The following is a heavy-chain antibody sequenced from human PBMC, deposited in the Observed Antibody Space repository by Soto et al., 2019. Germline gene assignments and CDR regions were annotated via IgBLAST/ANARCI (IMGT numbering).Heavy chain of an antibody. V-gene: IGHV1-69*01. CDR1: GDIFSNYA. Sequence: QVQLLQSGAEVKKPGSSVNVSCKTSGDIFSNYAITWVRQAPGQGLEWMGGIIPLFRTVNYAQTFRGRLTITADESTSTAYMELRSLRSEDTAVYYCVPLQPSTIVGRPGVDVWGQGTTVTVSS. CDR2: IIPLFRTV. J-gene: IGHJ6*02. CDR3: VPLQPSTIVGRPGVDV. D-gene: IGHD6-6*01.